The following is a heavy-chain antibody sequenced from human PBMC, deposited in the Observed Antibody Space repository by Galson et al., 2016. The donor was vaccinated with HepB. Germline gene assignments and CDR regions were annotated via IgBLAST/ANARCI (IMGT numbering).Heavy chain of an antibody. J-gene: IGHJ4*02. D-gene: IGHD5-24*01. V-gene: IGHV3-15*01. CDR2: IKSKSDGGTT. CDR3: HLQAPDS. Sequence: SLRLSCAASGFSLNNAWMSWIRQAPGKGLEWVGRIKSKSDGGTTDYGATVKGRFSISRDESKNTLYLQMNSLQTEDTAVYYCHLQAPDSWGQGTLVTVPS. CDR1: GFSLNNAW.